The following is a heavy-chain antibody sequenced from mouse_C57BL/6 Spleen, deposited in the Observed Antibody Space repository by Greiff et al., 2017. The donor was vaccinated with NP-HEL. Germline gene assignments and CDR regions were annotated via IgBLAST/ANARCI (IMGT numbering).Heavy chain of an antibody. CDR3: ASLLEIDYYAMDY. J-gene: IGHJ4*01. CDR1: GFTFSSYT. CDR2: ISGGGGNT. V-gene: IGHV5-9*01. Sequence: EVQRVESGGGLVKPGGSLKLSCAASGFTFSSYTMSWVRQTPEKRLEWVATISGGGGNTYYPDSVKGRFTISRDNAKNTLYLQMSSLRSEDTALYYCASLLEIDYYAMDYWGQGTSVTVSS. D-gene: IGHD2-10*02.